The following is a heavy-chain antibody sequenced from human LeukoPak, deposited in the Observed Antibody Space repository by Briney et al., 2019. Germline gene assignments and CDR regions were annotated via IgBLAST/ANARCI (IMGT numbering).Heavy chain of an antibody. J-gene: IGHJ3*02. CDR3: ARSSYDFEAFDI. CDR2: IYYSGST. Sequence: SETLSLTCTVSGGSISSYYWSSIRQPPGKGLEWIGYIYYSGSTNYNPSLKSRVTISVDTSKNQFSLKLSSVTVADTAVYYCARSSYDFEAFDIWGQGTMVTVSS. CDR1: GGSISSYY. V-gene: IGHV4-59*01. D-gene: IGHD3-3*01.